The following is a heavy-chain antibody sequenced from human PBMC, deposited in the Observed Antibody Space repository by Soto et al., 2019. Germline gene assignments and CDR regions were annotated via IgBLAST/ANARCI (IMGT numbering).Heavy chain of an antibody. CDR2: IWYDGSNK. CDR1: GFTFSSYG. Sequence: GGSLRLSCAASGFTFSSYGMHWVRQAPGKGQEWVAVIWYDGSNKYYADSVKGRFTISRDNSKNTLYLQMNSLRAEDTAVYYCARGSSGWGDYYYYYMDVWGKGTTVTVSS. J-gene: IGHJ6*03. V-gene: IGHV3-33*01. D-gene: IGHD6-19*01. CDR3: ARGSSGWGDYYYYYMDV.